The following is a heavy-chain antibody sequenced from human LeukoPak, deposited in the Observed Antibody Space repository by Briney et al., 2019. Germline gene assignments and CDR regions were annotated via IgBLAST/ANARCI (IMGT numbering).Heavy chain of an antibody. J-gene: IGHJ6*03. Sequence: SETLSLTCTVSGGSISSGGYYWSWIRQHPGKGLEWIGYIYYSGSTYYNPSLKSRVTISVDTSKNQFSLKLSSVTAADTAVYYCARVTYYDFWSGRVGAYYYYYMDVWAKGPRSPPP. CDR2: IYYSGST. D-gene: IGHD3-3*01. CDR1: GGSISSGGYY. V-gene: IGHV4-31*03. CDR3: ARVTYYDFWSGRVGAYYYYYMDV.